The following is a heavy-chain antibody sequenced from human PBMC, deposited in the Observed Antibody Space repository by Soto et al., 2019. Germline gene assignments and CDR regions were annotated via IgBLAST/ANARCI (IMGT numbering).Heavy chain of an antibody. J-gene: IGHJ6*02. Sequence: GGSLRLSCAASGFTFSNAWMNWVRQAPGKGLEWVGRIKSKTDGGTTDYAAPVKGRFTISRDDSKNTLYLQMNSLKTEDTAVYYCTTGYVAVAGDYYYYGMDVWGQGTTVTVSS. V-gene: IGHV3-15*07. CDR1: GFTFSNAW. CDR2: IKSKTDGGTT. D-gene: IGHD6-19*01. CDR3: TTGYVAVAGDYYYYGMDV.